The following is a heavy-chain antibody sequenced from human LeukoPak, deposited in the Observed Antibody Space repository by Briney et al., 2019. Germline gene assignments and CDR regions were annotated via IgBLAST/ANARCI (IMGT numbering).Heavy chain of an antibody. V-gene: IGHV1-69*04. D-gene: IGHD6-13*01. CDR3: ARADSSSWYGDY. Sequence: SVKVSCKASGGTFSSYAISWVRQAPGQGLEWMGRIIPILGIANYAQKFQGRATITADKSTSTAYMELSSLRSEDTAVYYCARADSSSWYGDYWGQGTLVTVSS. CDR1: GGTFSSYA. J-gene: IGHJ4*02. CDR2: IIPILGIA.